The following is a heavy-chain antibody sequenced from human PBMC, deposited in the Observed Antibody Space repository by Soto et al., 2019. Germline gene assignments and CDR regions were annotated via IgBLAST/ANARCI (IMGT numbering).Heavy chain of an antibody. D-gene: IGHD3-22*01. V-gene: IGHV4-38-2*01. CDR2: ISHSGST. CDR1: GFSIWSGYY. Sequence: PSETLSLTCAVSGFSIWSGYYWAWIRQPPGKGLEWIGSISHSGSTYYNPSLKSRVTMSVDTSKNQISLKLSSVTAADTAVYYCARVVQFYDSSGYSFYYFDYWGQGALVTVSS. J-gene: IGHJ4*02. CDR3: ARVVQFYDSSGYSFYYFDY.